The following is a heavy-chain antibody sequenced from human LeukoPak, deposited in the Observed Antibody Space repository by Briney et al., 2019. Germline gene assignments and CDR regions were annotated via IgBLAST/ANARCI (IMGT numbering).Heavy chain of an antibody. CDR3: GRYSTSSGWFDP. Sequence: SETLSLTCTVSGGSISSSGHHWGWIRQPPGKGLEWIGNIYYSGSTYYNPSLNSRVTISVDTSKNQFSLKLSSVTAADTAVYYCGRYSTSSGWFDPWGQGTLVTVSS. J-gene: IGHJ5*02. CDR1: GGSISSSGHH. V-gene: IGHV4-39*01. D-gene: IGHD6-6*01. CDR2: IYYSGST.